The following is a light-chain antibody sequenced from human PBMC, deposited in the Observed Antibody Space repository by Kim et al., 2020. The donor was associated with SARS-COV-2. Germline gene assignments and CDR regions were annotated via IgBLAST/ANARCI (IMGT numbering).Light chain of an antibody. CDR1: PSLRSF. CDR2: DAS. J-gene: IGKJ4*01. V-gene: IGKV1-5*01. CDR3: QQLSKFSLT. Sequence: SLGDMAPLTCQASPSLRSFFTWYQQKPGQAPKLLIYDASILDSWVPSRFSGSGFGTEFPLTISSLQPDDFASYYWQQLSKFSLTFGGGTKVDIK.